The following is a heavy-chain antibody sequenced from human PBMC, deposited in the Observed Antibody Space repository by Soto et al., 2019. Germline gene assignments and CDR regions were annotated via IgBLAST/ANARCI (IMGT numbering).Heavy chain of an antibody. V-gene: IGHV1-8*01. CDR1: GYTFASYD. Sequence: QVQLVQSGAEVKKPGASVKVSCKASGYTFASYDINWVRQATGQGLEWMGWMNPNSGNTGHAQKFQGRVTMTRNTSISTAYMELSSLRSEDTALYYWARSTNDYGDRHWGQGTLVTVSS. CDR3: ARSTNDYGDRH. D-gene: IGHD4-17*01. J-gene: IGHJ4*02. CDR2: MNPNSGNT.